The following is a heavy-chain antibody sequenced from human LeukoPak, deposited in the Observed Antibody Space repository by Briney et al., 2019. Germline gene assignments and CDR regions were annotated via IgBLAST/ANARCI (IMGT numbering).Heavy chain of an antibody. CDR3: ANLGLPAATTYYYYYYMDV. V-gene: IGHV3-23*01. Sequence: PGGSLRLSCAASGFTFSSYAMSWVRQAPGKGLEWVSAISGSGGSTFYADSVKGRFTISRDNSKNTLYLEMNSLRAEDTAVYYCANLGLPAATTYYYYYYMDVWGKGTTVTVSS. D-gene: IGHD2-2*01. CDR2: ISGSGGST. CDR1: GFTFSSYA. J-gene: IGHJ6*03.